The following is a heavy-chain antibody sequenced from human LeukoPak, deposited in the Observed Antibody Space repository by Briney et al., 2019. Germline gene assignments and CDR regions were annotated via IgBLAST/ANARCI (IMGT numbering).Heavy chain of an antibody. CDR1: GFTFSSYS. V-gene: IGHV3-30*18. Sequence: PGGSLRLSCVASGFTFSSYSMNWVRQAPGKGLEWVAAISFDGNNEYYADSVKGRFTISRDNSKNTLYLQMNSLRAEDTAVYYCANIIRKYTSGYYYFDYWGQGTLVTVSS. CDR3: ANIIRKYTSGYYYFDY. CDR2: ISFDGNNE. J-gene: IGHJ4*02. D-gene: IGHD6-25*01.